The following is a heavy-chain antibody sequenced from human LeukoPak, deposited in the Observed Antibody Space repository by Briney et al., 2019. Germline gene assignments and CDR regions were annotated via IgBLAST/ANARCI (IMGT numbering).Heavy chain of an antibody. V-gene: IGHV4-31*03. J-gene: IGHJ3*02. CDR3: ARDPARGQSTAGAFDI. CDR1: GGSISSGGYY. Sequence: PSETLSLTCTVSGGSISSGGYYWSWIRQHPGKGLEWIGYIYYSWSTYYNPSLKSRVTISVDTSKNQFSLKLSSVTAADTAVYYCARDPARGQSTAGAFDIWGQGTMVTVSS. D-gene: IGHD5-12*01. CDR2: IYYSWST.